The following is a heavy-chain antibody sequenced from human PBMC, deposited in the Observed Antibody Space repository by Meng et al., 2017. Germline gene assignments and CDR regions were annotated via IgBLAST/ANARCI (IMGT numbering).Heavy chain of an antibody. CDR2: IYHSGST. D-gene: IGHD3-10*01. Sequence: QVRLQGPGPGLVKPSGPLSLTCAVSGGSISSSNWWSWVRQPPGKGLEWIGEIYHSGSTNYNPSLKSRVTISVDKSKNQFSLKLSSVTAADTAVYYCARMSVLLWFGELFLNWGQGTLVTVSS. CDR3: ARMSVLLWFGELFLN. CDR1: GGSISSSNW. J-gene: IGHJ4*02. V-gene: IGHV4-4*02.